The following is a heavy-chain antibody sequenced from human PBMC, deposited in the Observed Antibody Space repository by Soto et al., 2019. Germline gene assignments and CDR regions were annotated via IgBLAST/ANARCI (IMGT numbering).Heavy chain of an antibody. CDR2: IFYGGST. V-gene: IGHV4-31*03. Sequence: SETLSLTCTVFGGSISSGSYYWTWIRQYPGEGPEWIGYIFYGGSTYYNPSLKSRVTISADTSKNQFSLKMKSVTAADTAVYYCARARLNRAFDFWGQGTLVTVSS. CDR1: GGSISSGSYY. J-gene: IGHJ4*02. CDR3: ARARLNRAFDF.